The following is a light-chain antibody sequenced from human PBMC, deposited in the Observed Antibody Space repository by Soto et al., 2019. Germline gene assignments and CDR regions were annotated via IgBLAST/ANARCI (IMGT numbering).Light chain of an antibody. V-gene: IGKV1-5*03. CDR1: QSISSW. J-gene: IGKJ4*01. CDR3: QQYESYPLT. Sequence: DSPMTQYPSTLSASIGDRVTITCRAGQSISSWLAWYQQKPGKAPKLLISKASTLQSGVPPRFSGSGSETEFTLTISSLQPDDFATYFRQQYESYPLTFGGGTKVEIK. CDR2: KAS.